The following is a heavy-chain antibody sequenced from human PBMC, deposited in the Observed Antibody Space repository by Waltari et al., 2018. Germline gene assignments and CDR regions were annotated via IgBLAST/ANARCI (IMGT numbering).Heavy chain of an antibody. J-gene: IGHJ1*01. Sequence: QLQLQESGPGLVRPSETLSLTCTASGGPITTNYHWAWIRQPPGKGLEWMGNMQYRGSTFYNPSLMSRVTISLDTSKNQFSLTLTSVDAADTAVYFCGRIAFGDDGGYFQYWGQGTLVTVSS. CDR3: GRIAFGDDGGYFQY. D-gene: IGHD4-17*01. V-gene: IGHV4-39*01. CDR1: GGPITTNYH. CDR2: MQYRGST.